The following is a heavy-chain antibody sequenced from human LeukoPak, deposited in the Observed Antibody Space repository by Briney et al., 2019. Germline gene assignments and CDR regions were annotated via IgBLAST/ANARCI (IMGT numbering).Heavy chain of an antibody. CDR3: ARVRDGYNDAYDI. CDR2: ISTYNGNT. CDR1: GYTFTNYG. J-gene: IGHJ3*02. V-gene: IGHV1-18*01. Sequence: ASVKVSCKASGYTFTNYGISWVRQAPGQGLEWMGWISTYNGNTNYAQKFQGRVTMTRDTSTSTVYMELSGLKSEDTAVYYCARVRDGYNDAYDIWGQGTMVTVSS. D-gene: IGHD5-24*01.